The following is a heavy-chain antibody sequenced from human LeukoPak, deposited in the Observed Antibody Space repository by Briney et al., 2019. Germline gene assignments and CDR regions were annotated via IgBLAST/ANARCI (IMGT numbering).Heavy chain of an antibody. CDR1: GFSLNTRGVG. CDR3: ARRYYDGGGYYAVADY. V-gene: IGHV2-5*02. Sequence: SGPTLVNPTQTLTLTCTFSGFSLNTRGVGVGWIRQPPGKALEWLAVIYWDDDRRYSPSLKSRLTIIKDTSKNQVVLIMTDMDPVDTATYYCARRYYDGGGYYAVADYWGQGTLVTVSS. J-gene: IGHJ4*02. CDR2: IYWDDDR. D-gene: IGHD3-22*01.